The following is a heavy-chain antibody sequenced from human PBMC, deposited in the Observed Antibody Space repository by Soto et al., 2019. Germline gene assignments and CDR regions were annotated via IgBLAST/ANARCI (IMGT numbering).Heavy chain of an antibody. CDR1: GGSISSYY. Sequence: SETLSLTCTVSGGSISSYYWSWIRQPPGKGLEWIGYIYYSGSTNYNPSLKSRVTISVDTSKNQFSLKLSSVTAADTAVCYCARDLGGLGIYIWGKGTMVTVSS. D-gene: IGHD3-16*01. V-gene: IGHV4-59*01. CDR3: ARDLGGLGIYI. J-gene: IGHJ3*02. CDR2: IYYSGST.